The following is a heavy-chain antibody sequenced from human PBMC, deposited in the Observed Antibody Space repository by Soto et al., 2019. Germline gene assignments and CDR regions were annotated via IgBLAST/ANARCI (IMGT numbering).Heavy chain of an antibody. CDR2: IYSDGST. CDR1: GFTVISNF. J-gene: IGHJ4*03. Sequence: GGTLKLSRAASGFTVISNFMSWVRQAPGKGLEWVSIIYSDGSTYYADSVKGRFTISRDNSKNTLYLQMNSLRADDTAVYHCAREIVVARGASYFDYWG. CDR3: AREIVVARGASYFDY. D-gene: IGHD2-2*01. V-gene: IGHV3-66*01.